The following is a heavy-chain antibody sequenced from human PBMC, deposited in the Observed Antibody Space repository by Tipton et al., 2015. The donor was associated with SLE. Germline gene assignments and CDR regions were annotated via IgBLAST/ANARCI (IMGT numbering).Heavy chain of an antibody. V-gene: IGHV3-53*05. CDR1: GFTVSSNY. Sequence: SLRLSCAASGFTVSSNYMNWVRQAPGKGLEWVSVIYSGGNTNYADSVKGRFTNSRDNSKNMLYLQMNSLRTEHTAVYYCARAPSGRVVGTPTGHGYWGQVTLVTVSS. D-gene: IGHD1-26*01. CDR3: ARAPSGRVVGTPTGHGY. J-gene: IGHJ4*02. CDR2: IYSGGNT.